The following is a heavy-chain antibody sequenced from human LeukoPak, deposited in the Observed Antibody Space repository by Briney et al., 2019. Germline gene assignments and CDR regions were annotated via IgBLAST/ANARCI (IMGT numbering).Heavy chain of an antibody. V-gene: IGHV1-2*02. Sequence: ASVKVSCKASGYTFTGYYMHWVRQAPGQGLEWMGWINPNSGGTNYAQKFQGRVTMTRDTSISTAYMELSRLRSDDTAVYYCARDRVTIFGGVFYGMDVWGQGTTVTVSS. CDR3: ARDRVTIFGGVFYGMDV. CDR1: GYTFTGYY. D-gene: IGHD3-3*01. CDR2: INPNSGGT. J-gene: IGHJ6*02.